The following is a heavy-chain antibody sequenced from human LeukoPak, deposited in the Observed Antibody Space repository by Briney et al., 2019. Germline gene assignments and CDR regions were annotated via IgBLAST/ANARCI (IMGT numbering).Heavy chain of an antibody. CDR2: INHSGST. CDR1: GVSFSGYY. CDR3: ARGKTGSYNPSFDY. D-gene: IGHD1-26*01. V-gene: IGHV4-34*01. Sequence: SESLSLTCAVYGVSFSGYYWSWIRQPPGKGLEWVGEINHSGSTNYNPSLKSRVTISVDTSKNQFSLKMSSVTAADTAVYYCARGKTGSYNPSFDYWGQGTLVTVSS. J-gene: IGHJ4*02.